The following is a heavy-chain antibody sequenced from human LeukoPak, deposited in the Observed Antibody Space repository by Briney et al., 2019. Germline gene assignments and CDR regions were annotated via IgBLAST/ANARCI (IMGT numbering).Heavy chain of an antibody. CDR1: GFTFSSYA. J-gene: IGHJ4*02. D-gene: IGHD2-15*01. V-gene: IGHV3-23*01. CDR3: AKGYCSGGSCCLDY. Sequence: PGGSLRLSGAASGFTFSSYAMSWVRQAPGKGLGWVSTISGSGGSTFYADSVKGRFTISRDNSKNTLYLKMNSLRAEDTAVYDCAKGYCSGGSCCLDYWGQGTLVTVSS. CDR2: ISGSGGST.